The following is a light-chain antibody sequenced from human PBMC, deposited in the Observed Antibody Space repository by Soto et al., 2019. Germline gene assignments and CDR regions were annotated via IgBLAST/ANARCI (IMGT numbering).Light chain of an antibody. CDR3: RQYGSSLIA. V-gene: IGKV3-20*01. J-gene: IGKJ5*01. Sequence: EIVVTQSPGTQSLSPGGRGTLSCMATQSVSNSYLAWYQQNPGPAPRPVLHGASSRAAGTPHRFSGSGSATDFTLPTSRLEPEDFAVYYCRQYGSSLIALGQGTRLEIK. CDR2: GAS. CDR1: QSVSNSY.